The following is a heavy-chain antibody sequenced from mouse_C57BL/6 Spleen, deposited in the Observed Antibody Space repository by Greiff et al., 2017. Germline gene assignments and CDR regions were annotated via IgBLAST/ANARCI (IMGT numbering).Heavy chain of an antibody. Sequence: CTASGVDFSRYWMSWVRRALGKGLEWIGEINPDSSTINYAPSLKDKFIISRDNAKNTLYLQMSKVRSEDTALSYCARPGGVAYFLAYWGQGTLVTVSA. CDR1: GVDFSRYW. D-gene: IGHD2-10*01. CDR2: INPDSSTI. J-gene: IGHJ3*01. CDR3: ARPGGVAYFLAY. V-gene: IGHV4-1*01.